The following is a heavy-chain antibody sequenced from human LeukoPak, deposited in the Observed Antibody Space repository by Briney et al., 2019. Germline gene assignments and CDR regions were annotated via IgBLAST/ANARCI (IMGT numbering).Heavy chain of an antibody. CDR2: ISSSSSTI. CDR3: ARDTTYYDILTGYSNFDY. V-gene: IGHV3-48*02. Sequence: PGGSLRLSWAAAGFTFSSYSMNCVRQAPGKGLEWVSYISSSSSTIYYADSVKGRFTISRDNAKNSLYLQMNSLRDEDTAVYYCARDTTYYDILTGYSNFDYWGQGTLVTVSS. J-gene: IGHJ4*02. CDR1: GFTFSSYS. D-gene: IGHD3-9*01.